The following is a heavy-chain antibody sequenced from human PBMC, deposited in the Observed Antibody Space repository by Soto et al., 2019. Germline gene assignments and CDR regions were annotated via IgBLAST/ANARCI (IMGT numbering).Heavy chain of an antibody. Sequence: SETLSLTCAVYGGSFSGYYWSWIRQPPGKGLEWIGEINHSGSTNYNPSLKSRVTISVDTSKNQFSLKLSSVTAADTAVYYCARVTVGATTGADYWGQGTLVT. CDR3: ARVTVGATTGADY. CDR1: GGSFSGYY. V-gene: IGHV4-34*01. CDR2: INHSGST. D-gene: IGHD1-26*01. J-gene: IGHJ4*02.